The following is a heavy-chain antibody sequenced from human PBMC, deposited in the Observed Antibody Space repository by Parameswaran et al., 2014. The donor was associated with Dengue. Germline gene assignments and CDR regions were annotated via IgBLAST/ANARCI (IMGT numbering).Heavy chain of an antibody. Sequence: RWIRQPQEGLEWVANIKQDGSEKYYVDSVKGRFTISRDNAKNSLYLQMNSLRAEDTAVYYCARDGTWIAVAGCVDYWGQGNPGHRLL. D-gene: IGHD6-19*01. CDR2: IKQDGSEK. J-gene: IGHJ4*02. V-gene: IGHV3-7*01. CDR3: ARDGTWIAVAGCVDY.